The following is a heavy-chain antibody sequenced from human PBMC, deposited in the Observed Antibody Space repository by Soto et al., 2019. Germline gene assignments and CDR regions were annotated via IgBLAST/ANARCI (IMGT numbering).Heavy chain of an antibody. CDR1: GGTFDSNA. Sequence: QVQLVQSGTEVRKPGSSVKVSCKASGGTFDSNAISWVRLAPGQGLEWMGGIIPIFGTINNAQKFQDRVTITADESVNIVYMELISLRSEDTAIYYCAREGLAFGPGAVGGAFDIWGQGTLVTVSS. V-gene: IGHV1-69*12. J-gene: IGHJ3*02. D-gene: IGHD3-3*02. CDR2: IIPIFGTI. CDR3: AREGLAFGPGAVGGAFDI.